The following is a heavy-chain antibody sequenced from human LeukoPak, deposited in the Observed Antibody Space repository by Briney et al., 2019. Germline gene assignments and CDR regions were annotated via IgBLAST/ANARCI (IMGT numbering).Heavy chain of an antibody. CDR2: IYPGESDT. CDR1: GCRFTSYW. V-gene: IGHV5-51*01. CDR3: ARLQGFSGWYLSTVGSFDP. Sequence: GAALKISLKGSGCRFTSYWMGWVRPMPGKGLEGMGIIYPGESDTRYSPSFQGQVTISADKSNTTAYLPWSSLTASATALSFCARLQGFSGWYLSTVGSFDPWGHGTPVTVSS. D-gene: IGHD6-19*01. J-gene: IGHJ5*02.